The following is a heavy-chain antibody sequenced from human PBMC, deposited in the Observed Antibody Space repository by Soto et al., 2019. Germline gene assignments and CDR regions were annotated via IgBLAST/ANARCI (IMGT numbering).Heavy chain of an antibody. CDR3: DAVTGIRPILDY. D-gene: IGHD6-19*01. J-gene: IGHJ4*01. V-gene: IGHV4-39*02. CDR2: VLQSGST. CDR1: GRSIASNTFY. Sequence: QLPLQESRPGLVRPSETLSLPCGVSGRSIASNTFYWGWIRHTPGRVLEWIASVLQSGSTYYNPSFKSRPSISVHTSKNHFSLTLTSVTAADTAVYYCDAVTGIRPILDYRGHGVLVSVAS.